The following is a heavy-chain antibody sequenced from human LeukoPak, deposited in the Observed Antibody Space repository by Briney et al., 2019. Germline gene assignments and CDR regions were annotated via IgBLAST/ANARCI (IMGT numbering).Heavy chain of an antibody. V-gene: IGHV3-21*01. Sequence: GGSLRLSCAASGFTFSSYTMNWVRQAPGKGLEWVSSIRGRSSYIYYADSVKGRFTISRDNAKNSLYLQMNSLRAEDTAVYYCAKTVDFYDGRRLDYWGQGALVTVSS. CDR3: AKTVDFYDGRRLDY. D-gene: IGHD3-22*01. CDR1: GFTFSSYT. CDR2: IRGRSSYI. J-gene: IGHJ4*02.